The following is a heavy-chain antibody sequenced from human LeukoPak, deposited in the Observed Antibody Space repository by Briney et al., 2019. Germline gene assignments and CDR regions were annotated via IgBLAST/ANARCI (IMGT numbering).Heavy chain of an antibody. J-gene: IGHJ4*02. CDR2: IWYDGSNK. D-gene: IGHD3-22*01. Sequence: GGSLRLSCAASGFTFSSYGMHWVRQAPGKGLEWVAVIWYDGSNKYYADSVKGRFTISRDNSKNTLYLQMNSLRAEDTAVYYCARGPPGTYYYDSSGSAPFDYWGQGTLVTVSS. V-gene: IGHV3-33*01. CDR1: GFTFSSYG. CDR3: ARGPPGTYYYDSSGSAPFDY.